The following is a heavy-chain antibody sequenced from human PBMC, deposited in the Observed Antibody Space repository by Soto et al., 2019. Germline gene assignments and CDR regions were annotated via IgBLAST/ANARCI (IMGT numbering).Heavy chain of an antibody. V-gene: IGHV3-7*01. CDR2: IKQDGSEK. J-gene: IGHJ4*02. Sequence: GGSLRLSCAASGFTFSSYWMSWVRPAPGKGLEWVASIKQDGSEKYYVDSVKGRFTISRDNAKNSLYLQMNSLRAEDTAVYYCARFRDSSSWYDYWGQGTLVTVSS. CDR1: GFTFSSYW. CDR3: ARFRDSSSWYDY. D-gene: IGHD6-13*01.